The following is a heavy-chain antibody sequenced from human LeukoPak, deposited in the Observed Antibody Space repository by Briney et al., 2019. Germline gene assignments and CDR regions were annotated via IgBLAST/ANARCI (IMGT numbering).Heavy chain of an antibody. CDR1: GFTSSNFA. Sequence: GGSLRLSCAASGFTSSNFAMNWVRQAPGKGLGCDSRISGSTGRTYYADSVKGRFSISRDDSKNTVYLEMNSLRAEDTALYFCAKANCGSECFYIMDVWGQGTMVTVSS. V-gene: IGHV3-23*01. D-gene: IGHD3-16*01. CDR3: AKANCGSECFYIMDV. CDR2: ISGSTGRT. J-gene: IGHJ6*02.